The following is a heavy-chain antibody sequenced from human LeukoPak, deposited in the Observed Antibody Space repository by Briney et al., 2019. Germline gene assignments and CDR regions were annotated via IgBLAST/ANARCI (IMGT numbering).Heavy chain of an antibody. J-gene: IGHJ6*02. V-gene: IGHV1-18*01. Sequence: ASVKVSCKASGYTFTSYGISWVRQTPGQGLEWMGWISAYNGNTNYAQKLQGRVTMTTDTSTSTAYMELRSLRSDDTAVYYCAREARITIFGVATPYGMDVWGQGTTVTVSS. CDR3: AREARITIFGVATPYGMDV. CDR1: GYTFTSYG. D-gene: IGHD3-3*01. CDR2: ISAYNGNT.